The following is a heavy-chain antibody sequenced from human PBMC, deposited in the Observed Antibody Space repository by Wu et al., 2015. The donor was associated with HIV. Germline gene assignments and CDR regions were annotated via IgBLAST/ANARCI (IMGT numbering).Heavy chain of an antibody. CDR3: ARGIGRPTGNWFDP. J-gene: IGHJ5*02. CDR2: INPNSGGT. Sequence: QVQLEQSGAVVKKPGASVKVPCKVSGYSLTKVSIQWVRQAPGQGLEWMGWINPNSGGTNYAQKFQGRVTMTRDTSISTAYMELSRLRSDDTAVYYCARGIGRPTGNWFDPWGQGTLVTVSS. D-gene: IGHD1-26*01. V-gene: IGHV1-2*02. CDR1: GYSLTKVS.